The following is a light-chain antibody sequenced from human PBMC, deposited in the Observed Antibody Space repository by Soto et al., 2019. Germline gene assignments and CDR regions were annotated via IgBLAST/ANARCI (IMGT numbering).Light chain of an antibody. CDR3: QQYNTYSWT. CDR1: QSISNR. Sequence: DIQMTQFPSTLSASVGDRVTITCRASQSISNRLAWFQQKSGEAPKILLHKVSSLESGVPSSFSGSGSGTEFTLNISRLQPDDFATYYCQQYNTYSWTFGQGTKVEIK. CDR2: KVS. J-gene: IGKJ1*01. V-gene: IGKV1-5*03.